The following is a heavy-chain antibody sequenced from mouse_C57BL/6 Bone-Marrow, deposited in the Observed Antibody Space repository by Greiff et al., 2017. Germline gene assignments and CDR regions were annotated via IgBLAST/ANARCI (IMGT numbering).Heavy chain of an antibody. CDR2: IDPNSGGT. CDR3: ARGPSYGRRRGSFDY. J-gene: IGHJ4*01. CDR1: GYTFTSYW. V-gene: IGHV1-72*01. D-gene: IGHD1-1*02. Sequence: VQLQQPGAELVKPGASVKLSCKASGYTFTSYWLHWVKQRPGQGLEWIGRIDPNSGGTKYTEKFKSKATLTVDKPSSTAYMQLRILTSADSAFYYCARGPSYGRRRGSFDYWGQGTSVTVSS.